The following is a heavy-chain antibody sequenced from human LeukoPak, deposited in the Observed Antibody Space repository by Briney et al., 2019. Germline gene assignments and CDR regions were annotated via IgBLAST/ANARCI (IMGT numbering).Heavy chain of an antibody. CDR1: GFTFSSYW. CDR3: ARDLTMLGTPGDDFDY. Sequence: GGSLTLSCAASGFTFSSYWMHWVRQAPGKGLVWVSRINENGRTTSYADSVKGRFTISRDNAKNTVYLQMTSLRAKDTAIYYCARDLTMLGTPGDDFDYWGQGSLVTVSS. CDR2: INENGRTT. V-gene: IGHV3-74*01. J-gene: IGHJ4*02. D-gene: IGHD3-3*01.